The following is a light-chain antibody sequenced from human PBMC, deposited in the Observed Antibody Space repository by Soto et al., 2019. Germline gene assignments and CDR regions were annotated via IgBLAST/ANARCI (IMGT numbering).Light chain of an antibody. J-gene: IGLJ3*02. CDR2: LNSDGSH. CDR3: QTWGTGIWV. CDR1: SGHSSYA. V-gene: IGLV4-69*01. Sequence: HPVLTQSPSASASLGASVKLTCTLSSGHSSYAIAWHQQQPEKGPRYLMKLNSDGSHSKGDGIPDRFSGSSSGAERYLTMSSLQSEDEADYYCQTWGTGIWVFGGGTKLTVL.